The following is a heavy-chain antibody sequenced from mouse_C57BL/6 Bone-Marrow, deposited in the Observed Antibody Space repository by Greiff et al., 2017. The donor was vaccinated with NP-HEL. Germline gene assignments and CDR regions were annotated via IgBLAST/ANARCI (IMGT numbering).Heavy chain of an antibody. V-gene: IGHV14-4*01. CDR2: IDPENGDT. D-gene: IGHD2-2*01. J-gene: IGHJ4*01. CDR1: GFNIKDDY. Sequence: VQLQQSGAELVRPGASVKLSCTASGFNIKDDYMHWVKQRPEQGLEWIGWIDPENGDTEYASKFQGKAPITADTSSNTAYLQLSSLTSEDTAVYYCTTGYPYYAMDYWGQGTSVTVSS. CDR3: TTGYPYYAMDY.